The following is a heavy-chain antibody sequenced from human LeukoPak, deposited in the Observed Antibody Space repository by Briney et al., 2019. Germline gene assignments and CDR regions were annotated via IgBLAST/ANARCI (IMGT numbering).Heavy chain of an antibody. D-gene: IGHD2-2*01. V-gene: IGHV3-15*01. J-gene: IGHJ3*02. Sequence: GESLKISCAASGFTFSNAWMNWVRQTPGKGLEWVGRIKSKGDGGTTDYAAPVKGRFTISRDDSKNTVHLQMNSLNTEDTAAYYCTTISTPIRGAFDIWGQGTMVTVSS. CDR2: IKSKGDGGTT. CDR1: GFTFSNAW. CDR3: TTISTPIRGAFDI.